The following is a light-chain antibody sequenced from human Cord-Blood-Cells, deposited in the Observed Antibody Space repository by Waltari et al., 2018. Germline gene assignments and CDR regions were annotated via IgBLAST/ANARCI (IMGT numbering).Light chain of an antibody. V-gene: IGLV3-21*03. Sequence: SYVLTQPPSVSVDPGKTARITCGGNNLGSKSVHWYQQKPGQAPVLVVYDDSDRPSGIPDRFSGSNSGNTATLTISRVEAGDEADYYCQVWDSSSDHVVFGGGTKLTVL. J-gene: IGLJ2*01. CDR1: NLGSKS. CDR2: DDS. CDR3: QVWDSSSDHVV.